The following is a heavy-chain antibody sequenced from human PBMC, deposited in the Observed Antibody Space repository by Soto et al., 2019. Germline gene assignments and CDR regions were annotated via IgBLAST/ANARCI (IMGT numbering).Heavy chain of an antibody. CDR3: ARPGDGYDSSGKIDY. Sequence: PSETLSLTCTVSGGSISSSSYYWGWIRQPPGKGLEWIGSIYYSGSTYYNPSLKSRVTISVDTSKNQFSLKLSSVTAADTAVYYCARPGDGYDSSGKIDYWGQGTLVTVS. V-gene: IGHV4-39*01. J-gene: IGHJ4*02. CDR1: GGSISSSSYY. CDR2: IYYSGST. D-gene: IGHD3-22*01.